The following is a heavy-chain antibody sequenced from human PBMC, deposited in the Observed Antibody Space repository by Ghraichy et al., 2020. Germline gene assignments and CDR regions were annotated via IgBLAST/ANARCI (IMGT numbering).Heavy chain of an antibody. D-gene: IGHD4-23*01. V-gene: IGHV3-48*01. CDR1: GFTFSSYS. CDR3: ARDPGDNSNAFDY. J-gene: IGHJ4*02. Sequence: GGSLRLSCAASGFTFSSYSMNWVRQAPGKGLEWVSYITSSIITIYYADSLKGRFTISRDNAKNSLYLQMNSLRAQDTAVYYCARDPGDNSNAFDYWGQGTLVTVSS. CDR2: ITSSIITI.